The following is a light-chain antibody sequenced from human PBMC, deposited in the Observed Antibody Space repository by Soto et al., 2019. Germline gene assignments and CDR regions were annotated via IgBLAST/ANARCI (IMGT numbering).Light chain of an antibody. CDR3: QQRSNWPIT. V-gene: IGKV3-11*01. Sequence: EIVWTQSPGTLSLSPGERATLSCRSSQTVNNNYVAWYQQKPGQAPRLLIYDASNRATGIPARFSGSGSGTDFTLTISSLEPEDFAVYYCQQRSNWPITFGQGTRLEI. CDR1: QTVNNNY. J-gene: IGKJ5*01. CDR2: DAS.